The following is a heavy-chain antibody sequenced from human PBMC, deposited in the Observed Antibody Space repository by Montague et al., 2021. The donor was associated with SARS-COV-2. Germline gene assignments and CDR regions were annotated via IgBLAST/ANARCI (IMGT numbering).Heavy chain of an antibody. Sequence: PALVKPTQTLTLTCTFSGFSLSTSGVGVGWIRQPPGKALEWLAXXXWXXXKRXSPSLKSRLTITKDTSKNQVVLTMTNMDPVDTATYYCAHRDSGRIAAAGFDYWGQGTLVTVSS. CDR2: XXWXXXK. CDR3: AHRDSGRIAAAGFDY. D-gene: IGHD6-13*01. J-gene: IGHJ4*02. CDR1: GFSLSTSGVG. V-gene: IGHV2-5*02.